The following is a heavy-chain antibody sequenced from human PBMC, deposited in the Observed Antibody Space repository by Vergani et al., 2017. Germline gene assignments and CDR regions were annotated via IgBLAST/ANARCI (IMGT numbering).Heavy chain of an antibody. J-gene: IGHJ4*02. CDR2: VSGSSATP. CDR3: TKGSRGYTGYFFDY. CDR1: GFSFPGYA. V-gene: IGHV3-23*01. Sequence: EVQLLESGGGLVQPGGSLRLSCEASGFSFPGYAMSWVRQAPGKGLEWVSSVSGSSATPYYADSVKGRFIISRDNSKNTLHLQMNSLRADDTVVYYCTKGSRGYTGYFFDYWGQGTLATVSS. D-gene: IGHD5-12*01.